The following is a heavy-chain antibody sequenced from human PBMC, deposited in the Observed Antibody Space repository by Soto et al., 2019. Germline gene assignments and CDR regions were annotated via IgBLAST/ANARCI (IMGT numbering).Heavy chain of an antibody. CDR3: TRQTGTADEY. CDR2: IYSGDST. CDR1: GFTGNNNY. V-gene: IGHV3-53*01. J-gene: IGHJ4*02. Sequence: EVQLVESGGGLIQPGGSLRLSCVVSGFTGNNNYISWVRQAPAKGLEWVSIIYSGDSTYYADSVKGRFTISGDNSKNTLYLQMNSLRAEDTALYYCTRQTGTADEYWGQGTLVTVSS. D-gene: IGHD1-1*01.